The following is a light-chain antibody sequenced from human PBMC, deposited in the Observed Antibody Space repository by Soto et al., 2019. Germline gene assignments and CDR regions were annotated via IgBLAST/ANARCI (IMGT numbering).Light chain of an antibody. V-gene: IGLV1-40*01. Sequence: QSVLTQPPSVSGAPGQSVTISCTGSSSNIGAGYDVHWYQQLPGTAPKVLIFGNTNRPSGVPDRFSGSKSGTSASLAITGLQAEDEADYYCQAYDSRNWVFGGGTKLTVL. CDR2: GNT. CDR3: QAYDSRNWV. J-gene: IGLJ3*02. CDR1: SSNIGAGYD.